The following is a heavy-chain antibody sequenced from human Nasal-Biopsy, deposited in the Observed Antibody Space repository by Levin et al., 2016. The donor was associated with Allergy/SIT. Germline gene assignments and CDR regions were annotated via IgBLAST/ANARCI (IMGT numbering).Heavy chain of an antibody. J-gene: IGHJ5*02. CDR2: ISNSGIP. D-gene: IGHD2-21*01. Sequence: SETLSLTCTVSGVSINTGGYYWSWIRQHPGKGLEWIGVISNSGIPFYNPSFTSRVTLSLDTSKNQFSLKLTSVTAADTAVYFCSRDPTTRGHIGYGWFDPWGLGTLVTVSS. CDR1: GVSINTGGYY. V-gene: IGHV4-31*03. CDR3: SRDPTTRGHIGYGWFDP.